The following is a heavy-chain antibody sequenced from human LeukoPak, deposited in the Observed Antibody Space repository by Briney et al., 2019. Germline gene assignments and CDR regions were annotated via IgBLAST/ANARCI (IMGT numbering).Heavy chain of an antibody. J-gene: IGHJ4*02. V-gene: IGHV3-7*01. Sequence: GGSLRLSCAASGFTFSRYWISWVRQAPGKGLEWVANIKQDGSEKYYVDSVKGRFTISRDNAKNSLYLQMNSLRGEDTAVYYCVRVSCTNGVCYGFDYWGQGTLVPVSS. CDR2: IKQDGSEK. D-gene: IGHD2-8*01. CDR3: VRVSCTNGVCYGFDY. CDR1: GFTFSRYW.